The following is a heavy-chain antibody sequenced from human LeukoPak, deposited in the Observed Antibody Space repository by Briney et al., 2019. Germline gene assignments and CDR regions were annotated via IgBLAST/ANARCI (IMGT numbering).Heavy chain of an antibody. Sequence: ASVKVSCTASGYTFSVYYIHWVRQAPGQGLEWLGWINPNSGDTNYVQKFQGRVTMTRDTSISTAYMELSRLTSDDTATYYCARDLTLNYWGQGTLVTVSS. J-gene: IGHJ4*02. D-gene: IGHD3-9*01. CDR1: GYTFSVYY. CDR2: INPNSGDT. V-gene: IGHV1-2*02. CDR3: ARDLTLNY.